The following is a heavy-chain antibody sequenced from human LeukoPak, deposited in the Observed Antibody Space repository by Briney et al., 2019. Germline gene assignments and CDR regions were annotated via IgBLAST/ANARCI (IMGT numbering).Heavy chain of an antibody. Sequence: SETLSLTCTVSGGSISSISYYWGWIRQPPGKGLEGIGTVYYSETYYNPSLKSLVTISADTSKTQFSLKLSSVTAADTAVYYCARGSNNWNVDTFDIWGQGTMVTVSS. CDR3: ARGSNNWNVDTFDI. V-gene: IGHV4-39*07. CDR2: VYYSET. D-gene: IGHD1-20*01. J-gene: IGHJ3*02. CDR1: GGSISSISYY.